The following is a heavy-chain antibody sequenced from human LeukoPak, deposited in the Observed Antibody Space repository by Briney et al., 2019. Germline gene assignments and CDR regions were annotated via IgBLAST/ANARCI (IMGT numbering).Heavy chain of an antibody. D-gene: IGHD3-10*01. CDR2: IKQDGSEK. V-gene: IGHV3-7*01. J-gene: IGHJ4*02. Sequence: GGSLRLSCAASGFTFSSYWMSWVRQAPGKGLEWVANIKQDGSEKYYVDSVKGRFTISRDNAKNSLYLQMNSLRAEDTAVYYCARGSRDYYGSGSYNTDYWGQGTLVTVSS. CDR3: ARGSRDYYGSGSYNTDY. CDR1: GFTFSSYW.